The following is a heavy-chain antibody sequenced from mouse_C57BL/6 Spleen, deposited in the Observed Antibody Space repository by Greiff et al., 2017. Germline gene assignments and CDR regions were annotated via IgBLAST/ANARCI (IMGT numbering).Heavy chain of an antibody. D-gene: IGHD2-3*01. CDR2: IYPGGGYT. J-gene: IGHJ2*01. V-gene: IGHV1-63*01. CDR1: GYTFTNYW. Sequence: ESGAELVRPGTSVKMSCKASGYTFTNYWIGWAKQRPGHGLEWIGDIYPGGGYTNYNEKFKGKATLTADKSSSTAYMQFSSLTSEDSAIYYCARESDDGYYFIDYWGQGTTLTVSS. CDR3: ARESDDGYYFIDY.